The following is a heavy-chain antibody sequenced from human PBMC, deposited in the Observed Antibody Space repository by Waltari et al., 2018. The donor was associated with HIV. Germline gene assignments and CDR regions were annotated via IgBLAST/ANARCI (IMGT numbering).Heavy chain of an antibody. CDR1: NFSISGKH. J-gene: IGHJ5*02. Sequence: EVLLAESGGGLIQPGGSLGLSCTAANFSISGKHVTSIRQAPGGSRWWVAVIYPDDTTNYADSVSGRFTISRAKSRTKVFLLMNSLFVDDTATYFCATGVRYYGPWGQGTRVTVSS. CDR2: IYPDDTT. V-gene: IGHV3-53*01. D-gene: IGHD3-3*01. CDR3: ATGVRYYGP.